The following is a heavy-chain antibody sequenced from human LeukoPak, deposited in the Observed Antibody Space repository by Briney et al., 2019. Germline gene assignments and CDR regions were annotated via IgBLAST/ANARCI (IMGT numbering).Heavy chain of an antibody. Sequence: GRSLRLSCAASGFTFGDYAMHWVRQAPGKGLEWVSGISWNSGSIGYADSVKGRFTISRDNAKNSLYLQMNSLRAEDTALYYCAKVGSSGTKESDYWGQGTLVTVSS. D-gene: IGHD6-6*01. CDR3: AKVGSSGTKESDY. J-gene: IGHJ4*02. CDR1: GFTFGDYA. CDR2: ISWNSGSI. V-gene: IGHV3-9*01.